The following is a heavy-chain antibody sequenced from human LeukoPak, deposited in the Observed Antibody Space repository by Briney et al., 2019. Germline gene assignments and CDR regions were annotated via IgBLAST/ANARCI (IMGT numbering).Heavy chain of an antibody. Sequence: PARSPPLSCAAPGFTFSSYATHWARQAPAKALQWVAVISYDGSNKYYADSVKGRFTISRDNSKNTLYLQMNSLRAEDTAVYYCASGDFWSGYYTGFMPDPWGQGTLVTVSS. CDR2: ISYDGSNK. V-gene: IGHV3-30*03. D-gene: IGHD3-3*01. J-gene: IGHJ5*02. CDR1: GFTFSSYA. CDR3: ASGDFWSGYYTGFMPDP.